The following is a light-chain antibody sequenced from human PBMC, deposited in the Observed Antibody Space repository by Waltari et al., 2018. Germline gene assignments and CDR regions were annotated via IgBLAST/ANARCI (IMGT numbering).Light chain of an antibody. J-gene: IGKJ1*01. CDR3: QQYNSAPPT. CDR2: EAS. V-gene: IGKV1-16*02. Sequence: DVQMTQSPSSLSASVGDRLTITCRASQGIRNYLAWYQKKPGKGPKLLIYEASSLQPGVPSNFSGSGSGTDFTFSISSLQPEDFATYYCQQYNSAPPTFGQGTKVEIK. CDR1: QGIRNY.